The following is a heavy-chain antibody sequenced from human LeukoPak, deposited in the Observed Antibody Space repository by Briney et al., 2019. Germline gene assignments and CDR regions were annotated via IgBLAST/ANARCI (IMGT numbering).Heavy chain of an antibody. J-gene: IGHJ4*02. CDR3: ARAPNSGTLGEDY. Sequence: GGSLRLSCAASGFTFSDHYMDWVRQAPGKGLEWVGRIRNKANIYTTKYAASVKGRFTISRYDSKNSLYLQMNSLKTEDTAVYYCARAPNSGTLGEDYWGQGTLVTVSS. CDR1: GFTFSDHY. V-gene: IGHV3-72*01. D-gene: IGHD1-26*01. CDR2: IRNKANIYTT.